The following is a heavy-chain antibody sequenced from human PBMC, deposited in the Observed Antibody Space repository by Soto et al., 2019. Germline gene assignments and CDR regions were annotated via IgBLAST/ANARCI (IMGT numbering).Heavy chain of an antibody. CDR2: IYYSGST. CDR1: GGSISSGGYY. V-gene: IGHV4-31*03. Sequence: SETLSLTCTVSGGSISSGGYYWSWIRQHPGKGLEWIGYIYYSGSTYYNPSLKSRVTISVDTSKNQFSLKLSSVTAADTAVYNCARGSRIQLWLRIGYWGQGTLVTVSS. CDR3: ARGSRIQLWLRIGY. J-gene: IGHJ4*02. D-gene: IGHD5-18*01.